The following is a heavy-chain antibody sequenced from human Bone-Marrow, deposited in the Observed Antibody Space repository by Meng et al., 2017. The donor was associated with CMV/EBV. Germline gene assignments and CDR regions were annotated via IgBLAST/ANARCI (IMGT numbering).Heavy chain of an antibody. D-gene: IGHD2-2*02. CDR3: ARDMGYRAYCSSTSCYSGRGGMDV. Sequence: SETLSLTCAVYGGSFSGYYWSWIRQPPGKGLEWIGEINHSGSTKYNPSLKSRVTISVDTSKNQFSLKLSSVTAADTAVYYCARDMGYRAYCSSTSCYSGRGGMDVWGQGNTVTVSS. CDR1: GGSFSGYY. V-gene: IGHV4-34*01. J-gene: IGHJ6*02. CDR2: INHSGST.